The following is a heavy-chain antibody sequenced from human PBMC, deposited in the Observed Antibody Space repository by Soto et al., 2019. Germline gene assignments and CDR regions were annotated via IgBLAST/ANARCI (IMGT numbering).Heavy chain of an antibody. Sequence: GGTLRLTCAASGFTFISYSMNWVRQAPGKGLEWVSYISSSSSTIYYADSVKGRFTISRDNAKNSLYLQMNSLRDEDTAVYYCAREGGYDSSGYYLWYYYGMDVWGQGTTVTVSS. CDR3: AREGGYDSSGYYLWYYYGMDV. V-gene: IGHV3-48*02. J-gene: IGHJ6*02. CDR1: GFTFISYS. CDR2: ISSSSSTI. D-gene: IGHD3-22*01.